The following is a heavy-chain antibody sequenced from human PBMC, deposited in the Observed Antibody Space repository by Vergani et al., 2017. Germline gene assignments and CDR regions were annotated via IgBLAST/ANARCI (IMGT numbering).Heavy chain of an antibody. J-gene: IGHJ4*02. CDR3: ARRREFLEWLYYFDY. CDR1: GFTFSSYW. CDR2: IKQDGSEK. D-gene: IGHD3-3*01. Sequence: EVQLVESGGGLVQPGGSLRLSCAASGFTFSSYWMSWVRQAPGKGLEWVANIKQDGSEKYYVDSVKGRFTISRDNAKNSLYLQMNSRRAEDTAVYYWARRREFLEWLYYFDYWGQGTLVTVSS. V-gene: IGHV3-7*03.